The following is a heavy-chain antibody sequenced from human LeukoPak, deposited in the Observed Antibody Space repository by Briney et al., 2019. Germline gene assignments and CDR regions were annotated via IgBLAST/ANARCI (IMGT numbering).Heavy chain of an antibody. CDR2: ISSSSSYI. CDR1: GFTFSSYS. V-gene: IGHV3-21*01. J-gene: IGHJ4*02. Sequence: GGSLRLSCAASGFTFSSYSMNWVRQAPGKGLEWVSSISSSSSYIYYADSVKGRFTISRDNAKNSLYLQMNSLRAEDTAVYYCARDSCSGGSCELLWGQGTLVTVSS. D-gene: IGHD2-15*01. CDR3: ARDSCSGGSCELL.